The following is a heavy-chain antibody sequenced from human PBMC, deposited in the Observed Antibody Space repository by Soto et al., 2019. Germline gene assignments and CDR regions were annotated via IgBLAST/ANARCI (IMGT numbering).Heavy chain of an antibody. CDR1: GFAFSGYG. Sequence: GGSLRLSCAASGFAFSGYGMHWVRQAPGEGLEWVALISYDGSYKYYADSVKGRFTISRDNSKNTLYLEMNSLRAEDTAVYYCAKRTPEQLVDYYYYGMDVWGQGTTVTVSS. CDR2: ISYDGSYK. CDR3: AKRTPEQLVDYYYYGMDV. D-gene: IGHD6-13*01. J-gene: IGHJ6*02. V-gene: IGHV3-30*18.